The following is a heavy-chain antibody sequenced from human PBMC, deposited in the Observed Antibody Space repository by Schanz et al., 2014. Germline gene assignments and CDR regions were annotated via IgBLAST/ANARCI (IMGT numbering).Heavy chain of an antibody. CDR2: ISDNGIST. CDR3: AKAGSGWSTAGFYY. CDR1: RFTFSSYA. V-gene: IGHV3-23*01. J-gene: IGHJ4*02. Sequence: EVQLLESGGGLVQPGGSLRLSCVASRFTFSSYAMSWVRQAPGKGLEWVSGISDNGISTYYADSVKGRFSISRENSKSILYLQMNSLRAEDTAVYYCAKAGSGWSTAGFYYWGQGTLVAVSS. D-gene: IGHD6-19*01.